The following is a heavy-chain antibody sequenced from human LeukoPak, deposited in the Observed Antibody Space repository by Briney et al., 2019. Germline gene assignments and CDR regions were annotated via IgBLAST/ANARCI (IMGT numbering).Heavy chain of an antibody. V-gene: IGHV5-51*01. CDR3: ARPHDYGDPALGY. CDR2: IYPDDSDT. J-gene: IGHJ4*02. D-gene: IGHD4-17*01. CDR1: GYNFKTFW. Sequence: GESLKISCKASGYNFKTFWIAWVRQMPGKGLEWMGIIYPDDSDTRYNPSFQGQVTISADKSISTAYLQWSSLKASDTAMYYCARPHDYGDPALGYWGQGTLVTVSS.